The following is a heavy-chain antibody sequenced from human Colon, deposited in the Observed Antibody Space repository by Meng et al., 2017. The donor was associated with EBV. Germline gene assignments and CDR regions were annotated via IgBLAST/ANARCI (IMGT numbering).Heavy chain of an antibody. V-gene: IGHV3-23*04. J-gene: IGHJ4*02. CDR1: GFTFTSYG. CDR2: ISGSGGST. D-gene: IGHD1-26*01. CDR3: AKGGASCCFDS. Sequence: VPVVGVGGGGGPPGRSLRLPVAASGFTFTSYGMHWVRQAPGKGLEWVSAISGSGGSTYYADSVKGRFTISRDNSKNTLFLQKNSLRAEDTAVYYCAKGGASCCFDSWGQGILVTVSS.